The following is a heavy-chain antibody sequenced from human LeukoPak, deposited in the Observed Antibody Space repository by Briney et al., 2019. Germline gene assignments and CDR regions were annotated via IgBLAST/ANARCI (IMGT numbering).Heavy chain of an antibody. V-gene: IGHV1-3*01. CDR1: GYTFTSYA. Sequence: GASVKVSCKASGYTFTSYAMHWVRQAPGQRLEWMGWINAGNGNTKYSQKFQGRVTITRDTSASTAYMELSSLRSEDTAVYYCAKDDDRHWGSSCQDYWGQGTLVTVSS. CDR2: INAGNGNT. CDR3: AKDDDRHWGSSCQDY. D-gene: IGHD2-2*01. J-gene: IGHJ4*02.